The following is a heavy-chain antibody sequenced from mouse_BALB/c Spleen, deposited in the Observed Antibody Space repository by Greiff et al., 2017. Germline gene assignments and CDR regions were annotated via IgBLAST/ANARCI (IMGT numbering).Heavy chain of an antibody. V-gene: IGHV5-6-5*01. CDR2: ISSGGST. J-gene: IGHJ4*01. CDR3: ARGLTYYYAMDY. Sequence: EVKLLESGGGLVKPGGSLKLSCAASGFTFSSYAMSWVRQTPEKRLEWVASISSGGSTYYPDSVKGRFTISRDNARNILYLQMSSLRSEDTAMYYCARGLTYYYAMDYWGQGTSVTVSS. CDR1: GFTFSSYA.